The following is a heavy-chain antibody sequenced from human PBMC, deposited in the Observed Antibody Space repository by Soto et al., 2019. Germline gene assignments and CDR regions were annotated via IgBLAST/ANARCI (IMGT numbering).Heavy chain of an antibody. CDR3: ASPFLTGYFNFDY. CDR2: IIPIFGTA. D-gene: IGHD3-9*01. CDR1: VGTFSSYA. J-gene: IGHJ4*02. V-gene: IGHV1-69*13. Sequence: SVKVSCKASVGTFSSYAISWVRQAPGQGLEWMGGIIPIFGTANYAQKFQGRVTITADESTSTAYMELSSLRSEDTAVYYCASPFLTGYFNFDYWGQGTLATVSS.